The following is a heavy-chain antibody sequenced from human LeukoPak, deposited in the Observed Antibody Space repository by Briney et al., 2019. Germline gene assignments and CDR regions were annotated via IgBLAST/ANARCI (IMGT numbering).Heavy chain of an antibody. CDR1: GFTFAEYT. D-gene: IGHD6-19*01. CDR2: ISGGTT. CDR3: SRGSGWLSVY. V-gene: IGHV3-49*04. Sequence: GGSLRLSCAASGFTFAEYTMHWVRQAPGKGLEWIGFISGGTTEYAASVKGRFTISRDDSTSIAYLQMNSLTTEDTAVYYCSRGSGWLSVYWGQGTLVTVSS. J-gene: IGHJ4*01.